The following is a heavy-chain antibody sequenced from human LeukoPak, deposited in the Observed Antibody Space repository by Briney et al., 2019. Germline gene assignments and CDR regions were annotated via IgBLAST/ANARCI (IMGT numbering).Heavy chain of an antibody. D-gene: IGHD7-27*01. CDR2: MHQSGST. Sequence: PSETLSLTCTVSGYSISSGYYWGWIRQPPGKGLEWIGSMHQSGSTYYNPSLKSRVTISVDTSNNQVSLKLSSVTAADTAVYYCARHWAIWGQGTMVTVSS. J-gene: IGHJ3*02. V-gene: IGHV4-38-2*02. CDR3: ARHWAI. CDR1: GYSISSGYY.